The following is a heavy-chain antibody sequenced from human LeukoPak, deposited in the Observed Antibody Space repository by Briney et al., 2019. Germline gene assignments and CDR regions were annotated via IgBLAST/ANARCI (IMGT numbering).Heavy chain of an antibody. Sequence: SQTRSLTCTVSDGSIIPYYWSWIRQPAGKGLEWIGRIYPSGSTTYNPSLKSRVTMSVDTSKNQFSLKLTSVSAADTAVYYCAKLSPNRWFDPCGQGILVTVSS. V-gene: IGHV4-4*07. J-gene: IGHJ5*02. CDR1: DGSIIPYY. CDR3: AKLSPNRWFDP. D-gene: IGHD1-14*01. CDR2: IYPSGST.